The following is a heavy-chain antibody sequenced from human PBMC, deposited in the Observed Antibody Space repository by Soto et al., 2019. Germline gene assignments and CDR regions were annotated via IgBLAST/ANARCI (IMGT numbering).Heavy chain of an antibody. CDR2: IYWDDDK. CDR1: GFSLTTRGVG. V-gene: IGHV2-5*02. D-gene: IGHD3-16*02. J-gene: IGHJ4*02. Sequence: QITLKESGPTLVKPTQTLTLTCTVSGFSLTTRGVGVGWIRQPPGKALEWLALIYWDDDKRYSPSLKRRLTNAKYTSRNQVFLRMTNLAPVDTGAYYCAHRSYRCGRGFGYWGQGTLVTVSS. CDR3: AHRSYRCGRGFGY.